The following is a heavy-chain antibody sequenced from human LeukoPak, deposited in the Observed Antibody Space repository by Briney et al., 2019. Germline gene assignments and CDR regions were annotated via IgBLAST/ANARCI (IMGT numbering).Heavy chain of an antibody. D-gene: IGHD2-15*01. CDR1: GFTFSSYA. CDR2: ISFSGGST. J-gene: IGHJ4*02. Sequence: GGSLRLSCAASGFTFSSYAMSWVRQAPGKGLEWVSAISFSGGSTYYADSVKGRFTLSRDNSKNTLYLQMNSLRVEDTAVYYCARQLGYCSGDSCYFDFWGQGTLVAVSS. V-gene: IGHV3-23*01. CDR3: ARQLGYCSGDSCYFDF.